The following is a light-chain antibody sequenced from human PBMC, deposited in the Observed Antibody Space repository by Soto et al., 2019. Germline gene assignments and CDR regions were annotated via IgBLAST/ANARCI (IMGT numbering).Light chain of an antibody. Sequence: IQVTQSPSSLSASVGDRVTITCRASQSISSYLNWYQQKPGKAPKLLIYAASSLQSGVPSRFSGSGSGTDFTLTISSLQPEDFATYYCQQSYSTPPTFAQGTKVDI. CDR1: QSISSY. CDR2: AAS. CDR3: QQSYSTPPT. V-gene: IGKV1-39*01. J-gene: IGKJ1*01.